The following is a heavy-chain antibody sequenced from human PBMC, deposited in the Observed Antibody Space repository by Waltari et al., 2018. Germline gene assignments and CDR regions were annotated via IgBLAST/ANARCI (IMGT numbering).Heavy chain of an antibody. Sequence: VELVASGGGVVRRGGSVRPPCAASGFTLRSYNMNWVRQAPGKGLGWVSIISYSSSYIYYADSVKGRFTVSRDNAKNSLYLQMNSLRAEDTAVYYCARDHEYGGKADYWGQGTLVTVSS. CDR2: ISYSSSYI. V-gene: IGHV3-21*05. J-gene: IGHJ4*02. D-gene: IGHD4-17*01. CDR1: GFTLRSYN. CDR3: ARDHEYGGKADY.